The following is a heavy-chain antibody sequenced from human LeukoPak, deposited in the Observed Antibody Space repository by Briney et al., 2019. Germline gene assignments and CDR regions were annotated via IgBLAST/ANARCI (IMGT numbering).Heavy chain of an antibody. CDR3: ARGFYDILTETYFFYGMDV. D-gene: IGHD3-9*01. CDR1: GYPFTSYG. CDR2: ISAYNGDT. Sequence: ASVKVSCKASGYPFTSYGITWVRQAPGQGLEWMGWISAYNGDTNYAQKFQGRVTMTTDTSTSTAFMELRSLRSDDTAVYYCARGFYDILTETYFFYGMDVWGQGTTVTVSS. V-gene: IGHV1-18*01. J-gene: IGHJ6*02.